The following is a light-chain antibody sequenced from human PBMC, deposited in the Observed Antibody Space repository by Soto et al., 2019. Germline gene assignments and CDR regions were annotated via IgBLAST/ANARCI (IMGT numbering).Light chain of an antibody. CDR2: AAS. CDR1: QSINSY. Sequence: DIEMTPYPSSLHASLGDRVTITCRASQSINSYLNWYQPKPGKAPKLLIYAASNLQSGVPSRFSGSGSGTDFTLTISSLQPEDFATYYCQQSYSNPVTFGQGTKVDIK. J-gene: IGKJ1*01. V-gene: IGKV1-39*01. CDR3: QQSYSNPVT.